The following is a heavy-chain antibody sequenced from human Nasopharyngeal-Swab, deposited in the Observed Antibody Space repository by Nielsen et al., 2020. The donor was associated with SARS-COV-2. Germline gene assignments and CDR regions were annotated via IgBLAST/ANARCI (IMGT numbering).Heavy chain of an antibody. D-gene: IGHD5-24*01. J-gene: IGHJ3*02. Sequence: GGSLRLSCAASGFTFSDYYMSWIRQAPGKGLEWVSYISSSSSYTNYADSVKGRFTISRDNAKNSLYLQMNSLRAEDTAVYYCASVRGGYNRGAFDIWGQGTMVTVSS. CDR3: ASVRGGYNRGAFDI. CDR2: ISSSSSYT. V-gene: IGHV3-11*06. CDR1: GFTFSDYY.